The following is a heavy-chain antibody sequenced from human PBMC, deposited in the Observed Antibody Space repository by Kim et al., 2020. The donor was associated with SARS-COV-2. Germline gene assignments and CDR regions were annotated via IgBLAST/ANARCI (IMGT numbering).Heavy chain of an antibody. J-gene: IGHJ4*02. V-gene: IGHV3-11*06. CDR3: ARWVWATAD. D-gene: IGHD3-16*01. CDR2: TYT. Sequence: TYTNDADSLKGRFTISRDNARNSLYLQMNSLRVEDTAVYYGARWVWATADWGRGTLVTVSS.